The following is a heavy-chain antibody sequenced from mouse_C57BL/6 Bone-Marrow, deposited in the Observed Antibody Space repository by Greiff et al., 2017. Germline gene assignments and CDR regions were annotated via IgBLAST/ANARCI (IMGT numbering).Heavy chain of an antibody. V-gene: IGHV1-81*01. J-gene: IGHJ4*01. CDR3: AREATTVVARYAMDY. D-gene: IGHD1-1*01. CDR1: GYTFTSYS. Sequence: QVQLQQSGAELARPGASVKLSCKASGYTFTSYSISWVKQRTGQGLEWIGEIYPRSGNTYYNEKFKGKATLTADKSSSTAYMELRSLTSEDSAVYVCAREATTVVARYAMDYWGQGTSVTVSS. CDR2: IYPRSGNT.